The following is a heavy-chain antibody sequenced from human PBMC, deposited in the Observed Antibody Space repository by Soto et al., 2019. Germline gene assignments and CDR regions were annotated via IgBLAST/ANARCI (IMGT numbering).Heavy chain of an antibody. V-gene: IGHV1-46*03. Sequence: QVQLVQSGAEVKKPGASVKVSCKASGYTFTSYYMHWVRQAPGQGLEWMGIINPSGGSTSYAQKFQGRVTMTGDTSTSTVYMELSSLRSEDTAVYYCARDLNMARPRAHYFDYWGQGTLVTVSS. CDR2: INPSGGST. J-gene: IGHJ4*02. CDR1: GYTFTSYY. D-gene: IGHD6-6*01. CDR3: ARDLNMARPRAHYFDY.